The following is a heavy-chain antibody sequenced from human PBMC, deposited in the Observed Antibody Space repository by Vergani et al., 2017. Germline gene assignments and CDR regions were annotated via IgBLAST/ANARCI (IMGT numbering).Heavy chain of an antibody. CDR2: ISGSGGST. Sequence: EVQLLESGGGLVQPGGSPRLSCAASGFTFSSYAMSWVRQAPGKGLEWVSAISGSGGSTYYADSVKGRFTISRDNSKNTLYLQMNSLRAEDTAVYYCAKDTAGYCSSTSCYAPGGWFDPWGQGTLVTVSS. J-gene: IGHJ5*02. CDR3: AKDTAGYCSSTSCYAPGGWFDP. CDR1: GFTFSSYA. V-gene: IGHV3-23*01. D-gene: IGHD2-2*01.